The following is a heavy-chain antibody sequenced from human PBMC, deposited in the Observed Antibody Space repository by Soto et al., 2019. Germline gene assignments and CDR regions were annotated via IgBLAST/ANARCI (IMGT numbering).Heavy chain of an antibody. CDR2: IYYSGST. Sequence: PSETLSLTCTVSGGSISSYYWSWIRQPPGKGLEWIGYIYYSGSTNDNPSLKSRVTISVDTSKNQFSLKLSSVTAADTAVYYCARSRIEAAGTVYHWGQGTLVTVSS. CDR3: ARSRIEAAGTVYH. V-gene: IGHV4-59*08. D-gene: IGHD6-13*01. J-gene: IGHJ5*02. CDR1: GGSISSYY.